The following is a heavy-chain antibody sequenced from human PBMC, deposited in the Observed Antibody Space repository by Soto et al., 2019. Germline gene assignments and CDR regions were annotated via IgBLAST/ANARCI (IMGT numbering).Heavy chain of an antibody. D-gene: IGHD2-8*01. CDR3: ARGDSTDCSNGVCSFFYNHDMDV. Sequence: VASVKVSCKASGYSFTDYHIHWVRQAPGQGLEWLGRINPKSGGTSTAQKFQGFVTMTTDTSISTASMELTRLTSDDTAIYYCARGDSTDCSNGVCSFFYNHDMDVWGQGTTVTVSS. CDR1: GYSFTDYH. CDR2: INPKSGGT. V-gene: IGHV1-2*04. J-gene: IGHJ6*02.